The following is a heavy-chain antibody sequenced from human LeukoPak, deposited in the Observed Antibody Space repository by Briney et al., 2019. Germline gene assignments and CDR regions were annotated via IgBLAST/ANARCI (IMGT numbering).Heavy chain of an antibody. D-gene: IGHD2-15*01. Sequence: PGGSLRLSCAASGFTFSSYAMSWVRQAPGKGLEWVSDISGSGGSTYYVDSVKGRFTISRDNSKNTLYLQMNSLRAEDTAVYYCATTTGSGYFDYWGQGTLVTVSS. CDR1: GFTFSSYA. CDR3: ATTTGSGYFDY. V-gene: IGHV3-23*01. CDR2: ISGSGGST. J-gene: IGHJ4*02.